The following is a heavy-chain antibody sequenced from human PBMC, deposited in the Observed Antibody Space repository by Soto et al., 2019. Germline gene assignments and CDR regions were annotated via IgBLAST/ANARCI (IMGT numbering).Heavy chain of an antibody. CDR1: GFTFSSYA. D-gene: IGHD4-17*01. V-gene: IGHV3-23*01. Sequence: EVQLLESGGGLVQPGGSLRLSCAASGFTFSSYAMSWVLQAPGKGLEGVSAISGSGGSTYYADSVKGRFTISRDNSRNTLYLQMNSLRAEDTAVYYCAKKGDYYFQHWGQGTLVTVSS. J-gene: IGHJ1*01. CDR3: AKKGDYYFQH. CDR2: ISGSGGST.